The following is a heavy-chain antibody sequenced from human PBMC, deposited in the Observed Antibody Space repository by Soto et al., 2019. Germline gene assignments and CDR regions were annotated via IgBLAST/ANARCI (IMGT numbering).Heavy chain of an antibody. J-gene: IGHJ5*02. V-gene: IGHV1-69*08. CDR3: ARDGNYDFWSGYNGDWFDP. CDR1: GGTFSSYT. D-gene: IGHD3-3*01. Sequence: QVQLVQSGAEVKKPGSSVKVSCKASGGTFSSYTISWVRQAPGQGLEWMGRIIPILGIANYAQKFQGRVTITADKSTSTDYMELSSLRSEDTAVYYCARDGNYDFWSGYNGDWFDPWGQGTLVTVSS. CDR2: IIPILGIA.